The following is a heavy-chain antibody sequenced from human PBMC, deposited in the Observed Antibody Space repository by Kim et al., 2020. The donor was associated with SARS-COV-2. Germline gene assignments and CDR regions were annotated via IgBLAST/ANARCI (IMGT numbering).Heavy chain of an antibody. CDR1: GFTFTTNC. J-gene: IGHJ6*03. V-gene: IGHV3-74*01. CDR2: INSHGTMK. CDR3: ARPSSTSCPCYYMDV. D-gene: IGHD2-2*01. Sequence: GGSLRLSFAASGFTFTTNCMCWVRQADWKVLGWIALINSHGTMKNYADSVKGRSNISRDNAKNTLLLQMNSLRAEDTAVYYCARPSSTSCPCYYMDVWGKGTTVTVSS.